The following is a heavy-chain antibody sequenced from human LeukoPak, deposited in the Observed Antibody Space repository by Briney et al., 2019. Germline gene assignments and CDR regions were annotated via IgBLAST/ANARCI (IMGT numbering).Heavy chain of an antibody. CDR2: IYYSGST. Sequence: SETLSLTCTVSGVSISSSNSYWGWIRQPPGKGLEWIGSIYYSGSTYYNPSLKSRVTISVDTSKNQFSLKLSSVTATDTAVYYCARERRLMVRGVLGWFDPWGQGTLVTVSS. J-gene: IGHJ5*02. V-gene: IGHV4-39*07. CDR1: GVSISSSNSY. CDR3: ARERRLMVRGVLGWFDP. D-gene: IGHD3-10*01.